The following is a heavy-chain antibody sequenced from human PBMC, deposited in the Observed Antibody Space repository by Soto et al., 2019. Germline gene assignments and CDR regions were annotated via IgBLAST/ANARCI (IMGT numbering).Heavy chain of an antibody. CDR1: GGSTTSYY. CDR3: ARTMTTNWFDP. D-gene: IGHD4-17*01. CDR2: IYYSGST. J-gene: IGHJ5*02. V-gene: IGHV4-59*01. Sequence: SETLSRTCTGSGGSTTSYYWSWIRQPPGKGLEWIGYIYYSGSTNYNPSLKSRVTISVDTSKNQFSLKLSSVTAADTAVYYCARTMTTNWFDPWGQGTLVTVSS.